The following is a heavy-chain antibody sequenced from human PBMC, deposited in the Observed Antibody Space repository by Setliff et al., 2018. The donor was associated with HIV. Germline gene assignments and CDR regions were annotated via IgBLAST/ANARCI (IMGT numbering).Heavy chain of an antibody. D-gene: IGHD3-10*01. V-gene: IGHV1-2*02. CDR3: ARDYCPHSRRNFGSGDYFHF. CDR2: INPNSGDS. J-gene: IGHJ4*02. Sequence: ASVKVSCKASGYTFIDYFIHWVRQAPGQGLEWMAYINPNSGDSKTAQKFQGRVTVTRDTSIATAYMELSSLTSGDTAVYHCARDYCPHSRRNFGSGDYFHFWGQGSRVTVSS. CDR1: GYTFIDYF.